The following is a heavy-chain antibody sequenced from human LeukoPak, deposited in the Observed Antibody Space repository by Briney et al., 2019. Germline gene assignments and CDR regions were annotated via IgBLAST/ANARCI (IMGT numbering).Heavy chain of an antibody. V-gene: IGHV3-21*01. CDR2: ISSSSSYI. CDR3: ASENFYCSGGSCYSGWFDP. Sequence: GGSLRLSCAASGFTFSSYSMNWVRQAPGKGLEWVSSISSSSSYIYYADSVKGRFTISRDNAKDSLYLQMNSVRAEDTAVYYCASENFYCSGGSCYSGWFDPWGQGTLVTVSS. J-gene: IGHJ5*02. D-gene: IGHD2-15*01. CDR1: GFTFSSYS.